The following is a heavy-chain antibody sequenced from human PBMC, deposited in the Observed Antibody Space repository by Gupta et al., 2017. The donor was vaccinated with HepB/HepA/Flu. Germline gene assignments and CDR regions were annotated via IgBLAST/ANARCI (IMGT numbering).Heavy chain of an antibody. CDR1: GFTFDAYT. J-gene: IGHJ2*01. D-gene: IGHD5-24*01. Sequence: EVQLVESGGVVVQPGGSLRLSCAASGFTFDAYTMHWVRQAPGKGLEWVSLISWDGGSTYYADSVKGRFTISRDNSKNSLYLQMNSLRTEDTALYYCAKATVEMATIWYFDLWGRGTLVTVSS. CDR2: ISWDGGST. V-gene: IGHV3-43*01. CDR3: AKATVEMATIWYFDL.